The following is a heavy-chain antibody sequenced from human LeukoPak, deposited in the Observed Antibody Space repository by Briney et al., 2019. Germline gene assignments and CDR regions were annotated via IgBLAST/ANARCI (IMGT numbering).Heavy chain of an antibody. D-gene: IGHD6-13*01. CDR2: IYTSGST. V-gene: IGHV4-4*07. Sequence: SETLSLTCTVSGGTIGSYYWSWIRQPAGKRLEWIGRIYTSGSTNYNPSLKSRVTMSVDTSKNQFSLKLSSVTAADTAVYYCARDRYSSSWYGDWFDPWGQGTLVTVSS. CDR1: GGTIGSYY. J-gene: IGHJ5*02. CDR3: ARDRYSSSWYGDWFDP.